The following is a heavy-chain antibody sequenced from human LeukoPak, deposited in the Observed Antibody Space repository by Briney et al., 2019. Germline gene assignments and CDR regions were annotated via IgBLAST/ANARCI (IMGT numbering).Heavy chain of an antibody. J-gene: IGHJ4*02. CDR2: ISGSGGST. CDR3: ARGPHSYSSSWPDY. CDR1: GFTFSSYA. Sequence: GRSLRLSCAASGFTFSSYAMSWVRQAPGKGLEWVSAISGSGGSTYYADSVKGRFTISRDNSKNTLYLQMNSLRAEDTAVYYCARGPHSYSSSWPDYWGQGTLVTVSS. D-gene: IGHD6-13*01. V-gene: IGHV3-23*01.